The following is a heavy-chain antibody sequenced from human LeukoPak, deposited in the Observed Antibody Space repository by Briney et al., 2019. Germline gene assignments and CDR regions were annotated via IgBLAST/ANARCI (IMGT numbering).Heavy chain of an antibody. CDR3: AKDGYCSAGSCFSANDAFDI. Sequence: GGSLRLSCAASGVTLRNYAMTWIRQAPGKGLQWVSVISGDGESTYYADSVRGRFTISRDNSKNSLYLQMNSLRAEDTAVYYCAKDGYCSAGSCFSANDAFDIWGQGTMVTVSS. J-gene: IGHJ3*02. CDR2: ISGDGEST. D-gene: IGHD2-15*01. CDR1: GVTLRNYA. V-gene: IGHV3-23*01.